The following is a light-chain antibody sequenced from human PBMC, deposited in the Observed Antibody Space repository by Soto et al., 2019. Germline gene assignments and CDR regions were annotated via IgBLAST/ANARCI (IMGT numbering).Light chain of an antibody. CDR1: SSDVGGYNY. CDR3: SSYTSSSTGWV. CDR2: EVS. Sequence: QSVLTQPASVSGSPGQSITISCTGTSSDVGGYNYVSWYQQHPGKAPKLMIYEVSNRPSGVSNRFSGSKSGNTASLTISGLQAEDEADYYCSSYTSSSTGWVFGGGTQLTVL. J-gene: IGLJ3*02. V-gene: IGLV2-14*01.